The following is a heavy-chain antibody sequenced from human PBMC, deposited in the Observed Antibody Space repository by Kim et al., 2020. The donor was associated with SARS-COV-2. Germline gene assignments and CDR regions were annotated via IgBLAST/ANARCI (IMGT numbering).Heavy chain of an antibody. CDR3: AKGGGDSRTYYNGNWFFDL. CDR1: GFSFDDYA. D-gene: IGHD3-10*01. J-gene: IGHJ2*01. Sequence: GGSLRLSCAASGFSFDDYAMHWVRQAPGKGLEWVSSINWSSGNIAYADSVKGRFTISRNNAKKFLYLQMSSLRAEDTALYYCAKGGGDSRTYYNGNWFFDLWGRGTLLTVSS. V-gene: IGHV3-9*01. CDR2: INWSSGNI.